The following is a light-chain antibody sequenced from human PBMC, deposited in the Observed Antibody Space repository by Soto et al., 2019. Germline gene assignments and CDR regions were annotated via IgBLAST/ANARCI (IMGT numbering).Light chain of an antibody. J-gene: IGKJ4*01. CDR2: DAS. CDR3: QQTDSNFVS. CDR1: QTISTY. Sequence: DIQMTQSPSSLSASVGDRVTITCRPSQTISTYLHWFHQKPGKAPNLLIYDASSLQTGVPSRFSGSGSGTDFTLTNSSLQPEDFGTYYCQQTDSNFVSFGGGTKVEMK. V-gene: IGKV1-39*01.